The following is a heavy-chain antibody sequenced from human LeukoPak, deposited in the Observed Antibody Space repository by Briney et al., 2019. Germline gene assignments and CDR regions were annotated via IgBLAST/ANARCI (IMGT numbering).Heavy chain of an antibody. V-gene: IGHV4-4*07. J-gene: IGHJ4*02. CDR3: ARRHSSSWYFDY. D-gene: IGHD6-13*01. CDR2: IYTSGSI. Sequence: PSETLSLTCTISGGSISSYYWSWIRQSAGNGLEWIGRIYTSGSITYNPSLKSRVTLSLDTSKNQFSLKLSSVTAAHTAVYYCARRHSSSWYFDYWGQGTLVTVSS. CDR1: GGSISSYY.